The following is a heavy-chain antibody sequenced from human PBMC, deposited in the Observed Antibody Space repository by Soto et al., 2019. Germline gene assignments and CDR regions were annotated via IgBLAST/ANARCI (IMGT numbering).Heavy chain of an antibody. CDR3: ATMGHCSNGVCSYYYYGMDV. CDR2: IKSKIDGGTS. D-gene: IGHD2-8*01. CDR1: GFTFSHAW. J-gene: IGHJ6*02. Sequence: EVQLVESGGGLVKPGGSLRLSCGASGFTFSHAWMNWVRQAPGKGLEWVGRIKSKIDGGTSDYAAPVKGRFSIPRNDXXDTLFLQMNSLKTEDTAVYFCATMGHCSNGVCSYYYYGMDVWGLGTTVTVSS. V-gene: IGHV3-15*07.